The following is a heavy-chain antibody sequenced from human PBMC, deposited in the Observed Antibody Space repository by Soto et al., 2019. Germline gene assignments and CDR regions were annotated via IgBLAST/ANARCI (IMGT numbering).Heavy chain of an antibody. CDR3: ARDERIAVAGTDT. CDR1: GFTFSNYA. V-gene: IGHV3-23*01. D-gene: IGHD6-19*01. CDR2: ISGPGGST. Sequence: EVQLLESGGGLVQPGGSLRLSCAASGFTFSNYAMTWVRQVAGKGLEWVSSISGPGGSTYYADSVQGRFTVSRDNSKNTLFLQMNSLRAEDTALYYCARDERIAVAGTDTWGQGILVTVTS. J-gene: IGHJ5*02.